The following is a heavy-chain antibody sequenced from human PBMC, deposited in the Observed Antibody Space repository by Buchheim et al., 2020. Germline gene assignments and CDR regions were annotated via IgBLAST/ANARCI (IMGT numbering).Heavy chain of an antibody. CDR3: ARAWGNTMVRGNLFDP. J-gene: IGHJ5*02. Sequence: EVQLVESGGGLVHPGGSLRLSCAASGLTFSDYNMNWLRQAPGKGLEWLAYISSSGSTIHYAASVEGRFTISRDNAQNSPYLQMDSLRADDTAVYYCARAWGNTMVRGNLFDPWGQGTL. V-gene: IGHV3-48*01. CDR1: GLTFSDYN. CDR2: ISSSGSTI. D-gene: IGHD3-10*01.